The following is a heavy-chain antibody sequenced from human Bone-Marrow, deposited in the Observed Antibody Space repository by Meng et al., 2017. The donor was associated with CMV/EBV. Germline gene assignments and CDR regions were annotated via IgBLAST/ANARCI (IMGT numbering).Heavy chain of an antibody. V-gene: IGHV1-46*01. Sequence: ASVKVSCKASGYTFTSYYMHWVRQAPGQGLEWMGIIHPSGGSTSYAQKFQGRVTMTRDTSTSNVYMELSSLRSEDTAVYYLAIDLSDTHYDSSGYYPGYIDYWGQGTLVTVSS. CDR3: AIDLSDTHYDSSGYYPGYIDY. D-gene: IGHD3-22*01. CDR2: IHPSGGST. CDR1: GYTFTSYY. J-gene: IGHJ4*02.